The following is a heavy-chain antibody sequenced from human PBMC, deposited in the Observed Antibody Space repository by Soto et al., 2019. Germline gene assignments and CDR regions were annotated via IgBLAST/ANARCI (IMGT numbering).Heavy chain of an antibody. Sequence: EVQLVESGGGLVKPGGSLRLSCAASGFTFINAWMNCVRQAPGNGLEWVGRIKSKIDGGTTDYAAPVKGRFTISRDDSENMVHLQMNSLKIEDAAVYYCSAGTGRSDFDYWGQGTLVTVSS. CDR2: IKSKIDGGTT. CDR3: SAGTGRSDFDY. CDR1: GFTFINAW. V-gene: IGHV3-15*01. D-gene: IGHD3-3*01. J-gene: IGHJ4*02.